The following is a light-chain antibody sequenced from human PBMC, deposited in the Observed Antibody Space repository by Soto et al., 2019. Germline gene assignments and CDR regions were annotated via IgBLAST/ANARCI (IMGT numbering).Light chain of an antibody. V-gene: IGKV2-24*01. CDR3: VQFAHFPRT. CDR2: QVS. Sequence: DTVLTQAPLTSPVTLGQPASISCRSSQSLVYSDGNTYLSWLQQRPGQPPRLLIYQVSNRFSGVPDRFSGSGARTDFTLKISRVDADDVGVYFCVQFAHFPRTFGQGTKVEI. CDR1: QSLVYSDGNTY. J-gene: IGKJ1*01.